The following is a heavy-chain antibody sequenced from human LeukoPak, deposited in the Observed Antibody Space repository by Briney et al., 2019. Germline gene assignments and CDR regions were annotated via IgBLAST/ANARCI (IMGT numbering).Heavy chain of an antibody. D-gene: IGHD3-16*01. J-gene: IGHJ4*02. CDR3: ARHRFGHLFDY. Sequence: PSETLSLTCTVSGDSISGYYWSWIRQPPGKGLEWIGYVYHTGHTHYSPSLKSRVTVSLDTSRNQVSLILSSVTAADTAVHYCARHRFGHLFDYWGQGTLVFVSS. CDR2: VYHTGHT. V-gene: IGHV4-59*01. CDR1: GDSISGYY.